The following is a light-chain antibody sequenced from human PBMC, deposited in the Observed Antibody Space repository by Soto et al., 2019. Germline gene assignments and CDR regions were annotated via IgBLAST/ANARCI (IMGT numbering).Light chain of an antibody. CDR1: QSVNAW. CDR2: DAS. Sequence: DIQMTQSPSTLSASVGDRVTVTCRASQSVNAWLAWYQQKPGKAPKLLIYDASTLESGVPSRFSGGGSGTGFTLTISSLQPDDFGTYYCQQYNTYTYNFGRGPKVDI. J-gene: IGKJ2*01. V-gene: IGKV1-5*01. CDR3: QQYNTYTYN.